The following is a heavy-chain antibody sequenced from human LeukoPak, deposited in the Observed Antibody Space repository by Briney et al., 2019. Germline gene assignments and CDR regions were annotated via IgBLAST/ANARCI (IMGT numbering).Heavy chain of an antibody. V-gene: IGHV1-69*05. CDR2: IIHIFGTA. Sequence: SVKVSCKASGGTFSSYAISWVRQAPGQGLEWMGRIIHIFGTANYAQKLQGRVTITTEESTSTAYMELSSLRSEDTAVYYCARDLGIVGATTSYYYYMDVWGKGTTVTVSS. J-gene: IGHJ6*03. CDR3: ARDLGIVGATTSYYYYMDV. CDR1: GGTFSSYA. D-gene: IGHD1-26*01.